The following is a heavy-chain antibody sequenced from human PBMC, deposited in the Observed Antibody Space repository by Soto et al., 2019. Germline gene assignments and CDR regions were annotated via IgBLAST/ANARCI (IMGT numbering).Heavy chain of an antibody. D-gene: IGHD6-13*01. V-gene: IGHV3-23*01. J-gene: IGHJ4*02. CDR1: GFTFGSYA. CDR3: AKDSSSSWFSDY. CDR2: ISGSGGST. Sequence: EVQLLESGGGLVQPGGSLRLSCAASGFTFGSYAMSWVRQAPGKGLEWVSAISGSGGSTYYADSVKGRFTISRDNSKNTLYLQMNSLRAEDTAVYYCAKDSSSSWFSDYWGQGTLVTVSS.